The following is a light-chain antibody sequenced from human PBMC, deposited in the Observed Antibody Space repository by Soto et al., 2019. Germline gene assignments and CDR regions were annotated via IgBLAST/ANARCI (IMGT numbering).Light chain of an antibody. J-gene: IGKJ4*01. Sequence: EIVLTQSPGTLSLSPGERATLSCRASQSVSSSYLAWFQQKPGQAPRLLIDAASSRATGIPDRFSGSGSGTDFTLTISRLEPEDFALYYCQQYGSSPEITFGGGTKVEIK. CDR2: AAS. V-gene: IGKV3-20*01. CDR3: QQYGSSPEIT. CDR1: QSVSSSY.